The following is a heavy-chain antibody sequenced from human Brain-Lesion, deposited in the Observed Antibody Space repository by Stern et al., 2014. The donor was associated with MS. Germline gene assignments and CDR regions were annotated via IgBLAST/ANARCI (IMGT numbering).Heavy chain of an antibody. Sequence: QLQLQESGPGLVKPSETLSLTCTVAGGSVSSTSYAWAWIRQPPGKGLEWIVTIYFSGNTYYSPSLTSRLTISLDTSKNQFPRQVGLVTAADTAVYYCAGEEDIRYCSGGSCTGNWFDPWGQGTLVTVSS. J-gene: IGHJ5*02. CDR3: AGEEDIRYCSGGSCTGNWFDP. V-gene: IGHV4-39*01. CDR2: IYFSGNT. CDR1: GGSVSSTSYA. D-gene: IGHD2-15*01.